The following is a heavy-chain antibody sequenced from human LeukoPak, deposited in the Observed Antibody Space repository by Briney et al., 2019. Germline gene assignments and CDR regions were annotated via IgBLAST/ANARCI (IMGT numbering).Heavy chain of an antibody. D-gene: IGHD3-16*02. V-gene: IGHV4-4*07. CDR3: ARDSATNYDYVWGSYRFDY. J-gene: IGHJ4*02. Sequence: SETLSLTCTVSGGSISSYYWSWIRQPAGKGLEWIGRIYTSGSTNYNPSLKSRVTMSVDTSKNQFSLKLSSVTAADTAVYYCARDSATNYDYVWGSYRFDYWGQGTLVTVSS. CDR2: IYTSGST. CDR1: GGSISSYY.